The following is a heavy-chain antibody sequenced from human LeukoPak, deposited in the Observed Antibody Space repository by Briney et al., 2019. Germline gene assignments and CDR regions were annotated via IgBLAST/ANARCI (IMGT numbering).Heavy chain of an antibody. J-gene: IGHJ4*02. D-gene: IGHD3-16*01. CDR1: GYSLGKNYY. V-gene: IGHV4-38-2*01. CDR3: ARYDSRGSASTRFDY. Sequence: SETLSLTCAVSGYSLGKNYYWGRIRQPPGKGLEWIGRSYGTGSTSYDTSPMNRVTMSVDTSKNPFSLKLTSVTAADTAVYYCARYDSRGSASTRFDYWGQGILVTISS. CDR2: SYGTGST.